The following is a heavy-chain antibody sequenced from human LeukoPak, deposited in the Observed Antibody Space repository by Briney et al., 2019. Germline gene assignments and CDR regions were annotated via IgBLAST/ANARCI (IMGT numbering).Heavy chain of an antibody. CDR2: ISYDGSNK. V-gene: IGHV3-30*03. CDR3: ARVLAPGMVRGVITDDY. J-gene: IGHJ4*02. CDR1: GFTFSSYG. D-gene: IGHD3-10*01. Sequence: QSGRSLRLSCAASGFTFSSYGMHWVRQAPGKGLEWVAVISYDGSNKYYADSVKGRFTISRDNSKNTLYLQMNSLRAEDTAVYYCARVLAPGMVRGVITDDYWGQGTLVTVSS.